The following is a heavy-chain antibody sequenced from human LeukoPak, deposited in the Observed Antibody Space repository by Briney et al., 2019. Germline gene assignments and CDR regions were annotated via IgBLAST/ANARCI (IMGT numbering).Heavy chain of an antibody. CDR2: VNPNSGNT. V-gene: IGHV1-8*01. CDR1: GYTFTSYD. Sequence: ASVKVSCKTSGYTFTSYDLNWVRQATGQGLEWMGWVNPNSGNTGYAQKFQGRVTMTMGPSISTAYMELSSLRSEDTAVYYCARDGSGSGNRDLDFWGQGTLVTVSS. D-gene: IGHD3-10*01. CDR3: ARDGSGSGNRDLDF. J-gene: IGHJ4*02.